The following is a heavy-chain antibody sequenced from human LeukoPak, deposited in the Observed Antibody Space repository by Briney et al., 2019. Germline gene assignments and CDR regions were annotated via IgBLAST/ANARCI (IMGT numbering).Heavy chain of an antibody. Sequence: GEALKISSKGFGCSFTSYWIVWVRQLPGKGLEGMGSNYSDDSDTRYSPSLKGQVTISADKSISTACLQWSSLKDSDTAMYYCARRGPYYDSSGYYYGGLDYWGQGTLVTVSS. V-gene: IGHV5-51*01. CDR3: ARRGPYYDSSGYYYGGLDY. CDR1: GCSFTSYW. J-gene: IGHJ4*02. D-gene: IGHD3-22*01. CDR2: NYSDDSDT.